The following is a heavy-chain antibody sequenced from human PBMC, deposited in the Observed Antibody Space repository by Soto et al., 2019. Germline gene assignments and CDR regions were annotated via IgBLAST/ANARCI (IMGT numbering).Heavy chain of an antibody. V-gene: IGHV5-51*01. J-gene: IGHJ5*02. CDR1: GYSFTSYW. CDR2: IYPGGSDT. D-gene: IGHD3-22*01. Sequence: PGESLKISCKASGYSFTSYWIAWLRQMPGKDLEWMGVIYPGGSDTRYSPSFQGHVTISADKSIKTGYLQWASLKASDTAIYYCARGPRDYFDSNRNYFLPHWFDPWGQGTLVTVSS. CDR3: ARGPRDYFDSNRNYFLPHWFDP.